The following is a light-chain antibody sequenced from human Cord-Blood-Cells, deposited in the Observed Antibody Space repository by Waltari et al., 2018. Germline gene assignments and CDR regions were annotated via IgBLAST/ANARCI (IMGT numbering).Light chain of an antibody. Sequence: QSALTQPASVSGSPGQSITISCTGTSSDVGGYNYVYWYQQHPGKSPKLMIYDVSNRPSGVSNRFSGSKSGNTASLTISGLHAEDEADYYCGSYTSSSTLVFGGGTKLTVL. V-gene: IGLV2-14*01. CDR2: DVS. J-gene: IGLJ3*02. CDR1: SSDVGGYNY. CDR3: GSYTSSSTLV.